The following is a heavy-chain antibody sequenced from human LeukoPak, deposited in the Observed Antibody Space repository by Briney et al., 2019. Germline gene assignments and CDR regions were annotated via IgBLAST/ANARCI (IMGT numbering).Heavy chain of an antibody. CDR1: GFIFSNDA. CDR2: IWFDGSNK. D-gene: IGHD1-1*01. J-gene: IGHJ4*02. V-gene: IGHV3-33*01. Sequence: GSLRLSCAASGFIFSNDAMHWVRQAPGKGLEWVAFIWFDGSNKHYADSVKGRFTISRDNSEDTLYLRMNSLRAEDTAVYYCVRDPSGSGFAFDSWGQGALVTVSS. CDR3: VRDPSGSGFAFDS.